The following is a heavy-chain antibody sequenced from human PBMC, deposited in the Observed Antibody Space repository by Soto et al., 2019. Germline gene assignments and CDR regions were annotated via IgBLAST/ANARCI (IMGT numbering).Heavy chain of an antibody. V-gene: IGHV4-30-2*01. D-gene: IGHD3-22*01. CDR2: IYHSGST. J-gene: IGHJ4*02. Sequence: SETLSLTCAVSGGSISSGGYSWSWIRQPPGKGLEWIGYIYHSGSTYYNPSLKSRVTISVDRSKNQFSLKLSPVTAADTAVYYCAKYYYDSSGYSYFDYWGQGTLVTVSS. CDR1: GGSISSGGYS. CDR3: AKYYYDSSGYSYFDY.